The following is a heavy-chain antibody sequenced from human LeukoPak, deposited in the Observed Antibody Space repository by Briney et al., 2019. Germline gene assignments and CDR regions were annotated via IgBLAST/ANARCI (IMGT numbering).Heavy chain of an antibody. J-gene: IGHJ6*02. CDR3: ARSYCSGGSCYYYYYGMDV. Sequence: SETLSLTCTVSGGSISSGDYYWSWIRQPPGKGLEWIGYIYYSGSTNYNPSLKSRVTISVDTSKNQFSLKLSSVTAADTAVYYCARSYCSGGSCYYYYYGMDVWGQGTTVTVSS. CDR2: IYYSGST. D-gene: IGHD2-15*01. V-gene: IGHV4-61*08. CDR1: GGSISSGDYY.